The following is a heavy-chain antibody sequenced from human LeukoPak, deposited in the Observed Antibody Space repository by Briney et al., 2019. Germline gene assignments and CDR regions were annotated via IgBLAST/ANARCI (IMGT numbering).Heavy chain of an antibody. CDR1: GLTLSGYW. D-gene: IGHD5-18*01. CDR3: ARARGHTYGYFEY. CDR2: INGDASST. V-gene: IGHV3-74*01. Sequence: GGSLRLSCAASGLTLSGYWMHWVRQAPGKGLVWVSRINGDASSTSYADSVKGRFTISRDNAKSTLYLQMNSLRVEDTAVYYSARARGHTYGYFEYWGQGTLVTVSS. J-gene: IGHJ4*02.